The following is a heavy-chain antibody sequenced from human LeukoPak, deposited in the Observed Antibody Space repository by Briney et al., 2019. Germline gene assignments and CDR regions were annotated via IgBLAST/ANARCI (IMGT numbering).Heavy chain of an antibody. J-gene: IGHJ4*02. Sequence: GRSLRLSCAASGFTFDDYAMHWVRQAPGKGLEWVSGISWNSGSIGYADSVKGRFTSSRDNAKNSLYLQMNSLRAEDTALYYCAKGRRRRACSGGSCYSWPIFDYWGQGTLVTVSS. V-gene: IGHV3-9*01. CDR2: ISWNSGSI. CDR1: GFTFDDYA. CDR3: AKGRRRRACSGGSCYSWPIFDY. D-gene: IGHD2-15*01.